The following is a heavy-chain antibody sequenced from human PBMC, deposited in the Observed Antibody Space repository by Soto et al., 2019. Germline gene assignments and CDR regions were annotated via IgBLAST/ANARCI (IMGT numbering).Heavy chain of an antibody. Sequence: QVQLQESGPGLVKPSGTLSLTCAVSSGSISSSNWWSWVRQPPGKGLEWIGEIYHSGSTNYNPSLRSRVTISVDKSKNQFSLKLSSVTGGDTAVYYCARDLGNSSGAFDIWGQGTMVTVSS. CDR1: SGSISSSNW. D-gene: IGHD6-19*01. J-gene: IGHJ3*02. CDR2: IYHSGST. CDR3: ARDLGNSSGAFDI. V-gene: IGHV4-4*02.